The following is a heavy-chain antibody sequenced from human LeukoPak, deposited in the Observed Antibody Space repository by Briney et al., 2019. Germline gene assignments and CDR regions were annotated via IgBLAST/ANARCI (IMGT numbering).Heavy chain of an antibody. CDR1: GFTFSSYA. J-gene: IGHJ4*02. D-gene: IGHD2-15*01. CDR3: TRDSRYCSGGSCYGGDY. V-gene: IGHV3-49*04. Sequence: GRSLRLSCAASGFTFSSYAMHWVRQAPGKGLEWVGFIRSKAYGGTTEYAASVKGRFTISRDDSKSIAYLQMNSLKTEDTAVYYCTRDSRYCSGGSCYGGDYWGQGTLVTVSS. CDR2: IRSKAYGGTT.